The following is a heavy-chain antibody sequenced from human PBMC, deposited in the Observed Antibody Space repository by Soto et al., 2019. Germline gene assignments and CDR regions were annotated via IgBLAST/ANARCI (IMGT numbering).Heavy chain of an antibody. D-gene: IGHD4-17*01. CDR2: IIPIFGTA. V-gene: IGHV1-69*13. CDR1: GGTFSSYA. CDR3: ARDTRDGDDYYYYYGMDV. Sequence: GASVKVSCKASGGTFSSYAISWVRQAPGQGLEWMGGIIPIFGTANYAQKFQGRVTITADESTSTAYMELSSLRSEDTAVYYCARDTRDGDDYYYYYGMDVRGHGTTVPVSS. J-gene: IGHJ6*02.